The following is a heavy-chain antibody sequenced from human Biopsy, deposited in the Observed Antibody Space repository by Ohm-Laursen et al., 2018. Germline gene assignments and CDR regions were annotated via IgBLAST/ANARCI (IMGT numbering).Heavy chain of an antibody. J-gene: IGHJ3*02. Sequence: SETLSLTCAISGDSVSSNTVAWNWIRQSPSRGLEWLGRTIYRSKWSNDYAVSGKNRITIDPDTSKNQFSLQLNSVTPEETAIYYCARGRYAAFDIWGQGTKVTISS. CDR1: GDSVSSNTVA. D-gene: IGHD3-9*01. CDR3: ARGRYAAFDI. V-gene: IGHV6-1*01. CDR2: TIYRSKWSN.